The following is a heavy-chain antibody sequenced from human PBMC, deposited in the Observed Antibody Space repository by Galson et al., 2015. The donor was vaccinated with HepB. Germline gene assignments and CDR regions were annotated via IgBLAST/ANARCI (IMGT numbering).Heavy chain of an antibody. CDR3: ATGMTTVTTVGYYYYYMDV. CDR1: GYTLTELS. Sequence: SVKVSCKVSGYTLTELSMHWVRQAPGKGLEWMGGFDPEDGETIYAQKFQGRVTMTEDTSTDTAYMELSSLRSEDTAVYYCATGMTTVTTVGYYYYYMDVWGKVTTVTVSS. V-gene: IGHV1-24*01. D-gene: IGHD4-17*01. CDR2: FDPEDGET. J-gene: IGHJ6*03.